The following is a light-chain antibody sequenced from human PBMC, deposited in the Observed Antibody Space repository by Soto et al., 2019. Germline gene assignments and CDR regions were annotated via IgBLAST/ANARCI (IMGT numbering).Light chain of an antibody. CDR1: QSLSSTY. CDR3: QQYGDSPRT. J-gene: IGKJ1*01. V-gene: IGKV3-20*01. CDR2: GAS. Sequence: EIVLTQSPGTLSLSPGERATLSCRASQSLSSTYLDWYQQKPGQAPRLLIYGASSRATGIPDRFSGSGSGTDFTLTISRLEPEDFVVYYCQQYGDSPRTFGQGTKVEIK.